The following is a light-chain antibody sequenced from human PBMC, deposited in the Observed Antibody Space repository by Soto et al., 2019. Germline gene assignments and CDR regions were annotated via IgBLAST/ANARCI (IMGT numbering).Light chain of an antibody. CDR1: NIGSKS. CDR2: DES. CDR3: QVWDSGTDHYA. V-gene: IGLV3-21*02. Sequence: SYELTQPPSVSVAPGQTARITCGGSNIGSKSVHWYKQRPGQAPVLVVNDESDRPSGIPERFSGPNSGITATLTISGVEAGDEADYYCQVWDSGTDHYAFGTGTKVTVL. J-gene: IGLJ1*01.